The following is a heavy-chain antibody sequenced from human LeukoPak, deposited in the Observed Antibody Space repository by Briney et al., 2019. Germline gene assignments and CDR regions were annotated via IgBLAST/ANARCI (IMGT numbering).Heavy chain of an antibody. Sequence: ASVKVSCKVSGYTLTELSMHWMRQAPGKGLEWMGGFDPEDGETIYAQKFQGRVTMTEDTSTDTAYMELSSLRSEDTAVYYCATDRRITMIFDDAFDIWGQGTMVTVSS. CDR2: FDPEDGET. D-gene: IGHD3-22*01. V-gene: IGHV1-24*01. CDR3: ATDRRITMIFDDAFDI. CDR1: GYTLTELS. J-gene: IGHJ3*02.